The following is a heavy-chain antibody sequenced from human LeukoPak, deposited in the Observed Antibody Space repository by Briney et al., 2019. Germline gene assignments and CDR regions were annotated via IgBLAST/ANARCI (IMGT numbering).Heavy chain of an antibody. CDR1: GYTFTSYD. J-gene: IGHJ6*02. D-gene: IGHD3-9*01. V-gene: IGHV1-8*01. Sequence: ASVKVSCKASGYTFTSYDINWVRQATGQGLEWMGWMNPNSGNTGYAQKFQGRVTMTRNTSISTAYMELSSLRSEDTAVYYCARGVRDFDWLLSFYYYYGMDVWVQGTTVTVSS. CDR2: MNPNSGNT. CDR3: ARGVRDFDWLLSFYYYYGMDV.